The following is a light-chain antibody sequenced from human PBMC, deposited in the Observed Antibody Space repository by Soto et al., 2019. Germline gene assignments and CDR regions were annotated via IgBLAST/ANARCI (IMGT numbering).Light chain of an antibody. CDR2: AAS. CDR3: QQSYTIPPLYT. Sequence: DIQMTQSPSSLSVSVGDRVTITCRASQNITNYLNWYQQKPGKAPKVLIYAASSLYSEVPSRFSGSGSGTDFTLIISSLQPEDFATYFCQQSYTIPPLYTFGQGTKLEIK. CDR1: QNITNY. V-gene: IGKV1-39*01. J-gene: IGKJ2*01.